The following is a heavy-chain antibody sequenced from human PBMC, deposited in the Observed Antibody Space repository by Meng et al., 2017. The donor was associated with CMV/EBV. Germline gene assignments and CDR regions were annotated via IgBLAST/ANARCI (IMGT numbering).Heavy chain of an antibody. CDR2: INNSGGT. CDR3: ATRSISYRAEYYLQ. V-gene: IGHV4-34*01. J-gene: IGHJ1*01. CDR1: GGSFSGSY. Sequence: SQTLSLTGVVYGGSFSGSYWNWIRQSPGKGLEWSGEINNSGGTYYNPSLETRVAISIDTSKKQFSLKLNSVTAADSAVYYCATRSISYRAEYYLQWGQGTLVTVSS. D-gene: IGHD3-10*01.